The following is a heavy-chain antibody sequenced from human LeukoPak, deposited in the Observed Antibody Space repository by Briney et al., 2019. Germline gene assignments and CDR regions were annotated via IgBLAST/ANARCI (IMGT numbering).Heavy chain of an antibody. Sequence: GGSLRLSCAASGFTFSNYAMSWARQAPGKGLEWVSSFTVSGGNTHYADSVKGRCTISRDNSKNTLYLQINNLRAEDTAVYYCARGDGLWFGELFTYWGQGTPVTVSS. D-gene: IGHD3-10*01. CDR3: ARGDGLWFGELFTY. CDR2: FTVSGGNT. CDR1: GFTFSNYA. J-gene: IGHJ4*02. V-gene: IGHV3-23*01.